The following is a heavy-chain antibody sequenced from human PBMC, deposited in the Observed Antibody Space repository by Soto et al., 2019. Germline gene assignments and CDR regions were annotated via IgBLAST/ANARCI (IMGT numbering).Heavy chain of an antibody. Sequence: GASVKVSCKASGGTFSSYTISWVRQAPGQGLEWMGRIIPILGIANYAQKFQGRVTITADKSTSTAYMELSSLRSEDTAVYYCARGYCSSTSCYVGYAFDIWGQGTMVTV. V-gene: IGHV1-69*02. CDR3: ARGYCSSTSCYVGYAFDI. J-gene: IGHJ3*02. D-gene: IGHD2-2*01. CDR2: IIPILGIA. CDR1: GGTFSSYT.